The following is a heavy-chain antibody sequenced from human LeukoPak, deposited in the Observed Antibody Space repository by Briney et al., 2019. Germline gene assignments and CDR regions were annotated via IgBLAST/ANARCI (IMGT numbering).Heavy chain of an antibody. CDR1: GGSFSGYY. J-gene: IGHJ5*02. CDR2: INHSGST. CDR3: ARGSSSWYDLNWFDP. Sequence: PSETLSLTCAVYGGSFSGYYWSWIRQPPGEGLEWIGEINHSGSTNYNPSLKSRVTISVDTSKNQFSLKLSSVTAADTAVYYCARGSSSWYDLNWFDPWGQGTLVTVSS. D-gene: IGHD6-13*01. V-gene: IGHV4-34*01.